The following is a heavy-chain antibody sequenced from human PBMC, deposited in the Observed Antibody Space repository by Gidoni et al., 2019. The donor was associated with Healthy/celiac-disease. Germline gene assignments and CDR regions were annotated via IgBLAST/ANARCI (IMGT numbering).Heavy chain of an antibody. Sequence: EVQLLESGGGLVQPGGSLRLSCAASGFTFSSYALRWVRQAPGKGLEWVSAISGSGGSTYYADAGKGRFTISRDNSKNTLYLKMNSLRAEDTAVYYCAKKGSGPAAMPDYYYDGMDVWGQGTTVTVSS. CDR1: GFTFSSYA. CDR2: ISGSGGST. J-gene: IGHJ6*02. D-gene: IGHD2-2*01. CDR3: AKKGSGPAAMPDYYYDGMDV. V-gene: IGHV3-23*01.